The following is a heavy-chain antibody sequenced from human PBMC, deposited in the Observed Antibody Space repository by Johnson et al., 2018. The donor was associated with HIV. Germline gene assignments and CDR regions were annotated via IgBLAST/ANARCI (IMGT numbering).Heavy chain of an antibody. V-gene: IGHV3-30*14. J-gene: IGHJ3*02. Sequence: QVQLVESGGGVVQPGRSLRLSCAASGFTFSSYPMHWVRQTQGKGLEWVAVISFDGSNKYYADSVKGRFTISRDNSKNTLFLQMNSLRPEDTAVYYCARDRPDNNGSGSLGAFDIWGQGTMVTVSS. CDR2: ISFDGSNK. CDR1: GFTFSSYP. CDR3: ARDRPDNNGSGSLGAFDI. D-gene: IGHD3-10*01.